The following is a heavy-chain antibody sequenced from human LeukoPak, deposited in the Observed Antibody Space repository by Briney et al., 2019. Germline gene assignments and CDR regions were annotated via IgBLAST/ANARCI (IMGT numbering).Heavy chain of an antibody. CDR3: ARPRYSGSYQGYYYYGMDV. Sequence: ASVKVSCKASGYTFTGYYIHWVRQAPGQGLEWMGWINPNSGGTNYAQKFQGWVTMNRDTSISTAYMELSRLRSDDTAVYYCARPRYSGSYQGYYYYGMDVWGQGTTVTVSS. CDR2: INPNSGGT. J-gene: IGHJ6*02. V-gene: IGHV1-2*04. D-gene: IGHD1-26*01. CDR1: GYTFTGYY.